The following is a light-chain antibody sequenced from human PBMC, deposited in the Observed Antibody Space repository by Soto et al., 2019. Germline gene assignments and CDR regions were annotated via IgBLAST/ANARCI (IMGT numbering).Light chain of an antibody. CDR3: QQYFKYSWT. CDR2: ATS. V-gene: IGKV1-5*03. J-gene: IGKJ1*01. Sequence: DIQMTQSPSTLSASVGDRVTITCRASQTLNGWLAWYQQKAGKAPKLLIYATSDLEGGVPSRFRGSGSGTEFALTITSLQPDDFATYYCQQYFKYSWTFGPGTKVDIK. CDR1: QTLNGW.